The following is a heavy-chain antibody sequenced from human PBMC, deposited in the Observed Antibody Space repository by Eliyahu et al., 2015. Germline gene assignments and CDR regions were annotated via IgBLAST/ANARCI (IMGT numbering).Heavy chain of an antibody. CDR3: ARLLYSDYIWVMRDAFDI. D-gene: IGHD3-16*01. Sequence: QLQLQESGPGLVKPSEXLSLTCTVXGXXISSXSYYWGWIRQPPGKGLEWIGSIYYSGSTYYNPSLKSRVTISVDTSKNQFSLKLSSVTAADTAVYYCARLLYSDYIWVMRDAFDIWGQGTMVTVSS. J-gene: IGHJ3*02. CDR2: IYYSGST. V-gene: IGHV4-39*01. CDR1: GXXISSXSYY.